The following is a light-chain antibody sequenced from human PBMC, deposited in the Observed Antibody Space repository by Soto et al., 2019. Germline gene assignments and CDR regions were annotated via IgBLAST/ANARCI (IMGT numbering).Light chain of an antibody. CDR1: QSVSYNSKNY. CDR2: WAS. Sequence: DIVMTQSPDSLAVSLGERATINCKSSQSVSYNSKNYLAWYQQKPGQPPKLLIYWASTRESGVPDRFSGNGSGTDFTLTISSLQAEDVAVYYCQQYYSSPYTFGQGTKLEIK. V-gene: IGKV4-1*01. CDR3: QQYYSSPYT. J-gene: IGKJ2*01.